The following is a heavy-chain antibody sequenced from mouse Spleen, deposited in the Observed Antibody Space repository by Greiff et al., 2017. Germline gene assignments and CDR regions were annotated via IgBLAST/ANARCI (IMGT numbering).Heavy chain of an antibody. CDR2: IWSDGST. CDR3: DRAGGNYYFDE. Sequence: HVQLKETGPGLVAPSQSLSITCTVSGFSLTSYGVHWVRQPPGKGLEWLVVIWSDGSTHYNSALKSRLSISKDNTKSQVFLKKNSLQTEDTAMYYCDRAGGNYYFDEGGQGTTLTVSS. J-gene: IGHJ2*01. CDR1: GFSLTSYG. D-gene: IGHD2-1*01. V-gene: IGHV2-6*03.